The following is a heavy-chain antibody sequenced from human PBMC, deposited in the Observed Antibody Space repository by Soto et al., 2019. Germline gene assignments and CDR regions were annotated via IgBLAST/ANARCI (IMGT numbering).Heavy chain of an antibody. V-gene: IGHV4-4*02. Sequence: QVQLQESGPGLVKPSGTLSLTCAVSGGSISSSNWWSWVRQPPGKGLEGMGEIYHSGSTNYNPSXXGRXXXPVYKSENQSXXKXSXXTAADTAGYYCAGPFMVRAGGKHRSQTYYYYGMDVWGQGTTVTVSS. CDR3: AGPFMVRAGGKHRSQTYYYYGMDV. J-gene: IGHJ6*02. D-gene: IGHD3-10*01. CDR2: IYHSGST. CDR1: GGSISSSNW.